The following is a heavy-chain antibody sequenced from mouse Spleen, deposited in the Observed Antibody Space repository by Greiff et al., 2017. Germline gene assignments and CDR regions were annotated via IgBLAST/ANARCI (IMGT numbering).Heavy chain of an antibody. D-gene: IGHD4-1*01. V-gene: IGHV5-9-2*01. CDR2: ISGGGSYT. CDR3: ARHELVLDY. Sequence: DVKLVESGGGLVQPGGSRKLSCAASGFTFSSYGMSWVRQTPEKRLEWVATISGGGSYTYYPDSVKGRFTISRDNAKNNLYLQMSSLRSEDTALYYCARHELVLDYWGQGTTLTVSS. J-gene: IGHJ2*01. CDR1: GFTFSSYG.